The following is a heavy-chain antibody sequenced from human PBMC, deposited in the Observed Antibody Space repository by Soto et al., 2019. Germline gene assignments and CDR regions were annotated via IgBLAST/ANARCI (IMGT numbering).Heavy chain of an antibody. J-gene: IGHJ6*02. CDR2: ISYDGSNK. CDR3: AKVYLMTTVTTSYYYYGMDV. Sequence: GGSLRLSCVASGFTFSSYAMHWVRQAPGKGLEWVAVISYDGSNKYYADSVKGRFTISRDNSKNTLYLQMNSLRAEDTAVYYCAKVYLMTTVTTSYYYYGMDVWGQGTTVTVSS. D-gene: IGHD4-17*01. V-gene: IGHV3-30-3*01. CDR1: GFTFSSYA.